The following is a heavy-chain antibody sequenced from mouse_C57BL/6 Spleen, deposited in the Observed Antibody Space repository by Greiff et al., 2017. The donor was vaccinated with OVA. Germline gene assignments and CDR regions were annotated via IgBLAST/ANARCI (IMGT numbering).Heavy chain of an antibody. V-gene: IGHV1-82*01. D-gene: IGHD1-1*01. CDR1: GYAFSSYW. CDR3: ARGCSSPAWFAY. Sequence: QVQLKESGPELVKPGASVKISCKASGYAFSSYWMNWVKQRPGKGLEWIGRIYPGDGDTNYNGKVKGKATLTADKSSSTAYMQLSSLTSEDSAVYFCARGCSSPAWFAYWGQGTLVTVSA. J-gene: IGHJ3*01. CDR2: IYPGDGDT.